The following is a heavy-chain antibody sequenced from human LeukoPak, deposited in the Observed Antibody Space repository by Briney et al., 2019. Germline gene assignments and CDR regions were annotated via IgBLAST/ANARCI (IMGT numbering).Heavy chain of an antibody. V-gene: IGHV4-34*01. D-gene: IGHD6-13*01. CDR3: ARGAAAWSIDY. CDR1: GGSFSGYY. Sequence: PSETLSLTCAVYGGSFSGYYWSWIRQPPGKGLEWIGEINHSGSTNYNPSLKSRVTISVDTSKNQFSLKLSSVTAADTAVYYCARGAAAWSIDYWGQGTLSPSPQ. CDR2: INHSGST. J-gene: IGHJ4*02.